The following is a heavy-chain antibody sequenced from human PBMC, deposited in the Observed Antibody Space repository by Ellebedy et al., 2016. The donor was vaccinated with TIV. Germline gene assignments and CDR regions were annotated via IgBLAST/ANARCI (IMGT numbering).Heavy chain of an antibody. Sequence: AASVKVSCKASGYTFTSYGIRWVRHAPGQGLEWMGWISVYNGNTNYAQKLQGRVTMTTDTSTSTAYMELRSLRSDDTAVYYCARVAGRYWFDPWGQGTLVTVSS. CDR3: ARVAGRYWFDP. J-gene: IGHJ5*02. CDR2: ISVYNGNT. D-gene: IGHD3-9*01. V-gene: IGHV1-18*01. CDR1: GYTFTSYG.